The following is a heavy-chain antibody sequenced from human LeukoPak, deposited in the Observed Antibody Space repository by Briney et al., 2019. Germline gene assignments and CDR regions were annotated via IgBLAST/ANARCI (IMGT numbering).Heavy chain of an antibody. D-gene: IGHD6-13*01. J-gene: IGHJ6*03. CDR3: ARDPSSSWPYYYYYYMDV. CDR2: INHSGST. Sequence: SETLSLTCAVYGGSFSGYYWSWIRQPPGKGLEWIGEINHSGSTNYNPSLKSRVTISVDTSKNQFSLKLSSVTAADTAVYYCARDPSSSWPYYYYYYMDVWGKGTTVTVSS. CDR1: GGSFSGYY. V-gene: IGHV4-34*01.